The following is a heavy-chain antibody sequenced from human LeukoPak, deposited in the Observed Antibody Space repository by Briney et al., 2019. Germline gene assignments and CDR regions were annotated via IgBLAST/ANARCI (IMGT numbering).Heavy chain of an antibody. J-gene: IGHJ4*02. CDR2: INPNSGGT. D-gene: IGHD3-22*01. Sequence: ASVKVSCKASGYTFTGYYMHWVRQAPGQGLEWIGRINPNSGGTNYAQKFQGRVTMTRDTSISTAYMELSRLRSDDTAVYYCATEGRYYYDSSGYYYVDYWGQGTLVTVSS. CDR1: GYTFTGYY. CDR3: ATEGRYYYDSSGYYYVDY. V-gene: IGHV1-2*06.